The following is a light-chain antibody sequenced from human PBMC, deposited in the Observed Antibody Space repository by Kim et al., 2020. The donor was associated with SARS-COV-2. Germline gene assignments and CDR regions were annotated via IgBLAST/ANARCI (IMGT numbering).Light chain of an antibody. Sequence: ALGQTVRITCQGDSLRSYYGSWYQQKPGQAPVLVIYGKNNRPSGIPDRFSGSSSGNTASLTITGAQAEDEADYSCNSRDSSGNHVVFGGGTQLTVL. CDR2: GKN. CDR1: SLRSYY. V-gene: IGLV3-19*01. CDR3: NSRDSSGNHVV. J-gene: IGLJ2*01.